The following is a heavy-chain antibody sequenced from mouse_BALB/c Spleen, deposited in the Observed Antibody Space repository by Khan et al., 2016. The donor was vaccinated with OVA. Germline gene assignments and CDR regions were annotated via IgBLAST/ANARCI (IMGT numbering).Heavy chain of an antibody. CDR3: IRSGCGSFAY. D-gene: IGHD1-1*02. Sequence: QVQLQQSGAELVKPGASVKLSCKASGYTFSSYYMYWVKQRPGQGLEWIGEINPNNGGTNFNEKFKSKATLTVDKSSSTAYMQLSSLTSEDSADYYCIRSGCGSFAYWGQGTLVTGSA. V-gene: IGHV1S81*02. J-gene: IGHJ3*01. CDR2: INPNNGGT. CDR1: GYTFSSYY.